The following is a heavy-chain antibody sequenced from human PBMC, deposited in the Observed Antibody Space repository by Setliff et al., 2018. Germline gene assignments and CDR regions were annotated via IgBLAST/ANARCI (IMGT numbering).Heavy chain of an antibody. V-gene: IGHV1-2*04. CDR3: ARSFSPAAGAGRFYYYYGMDV. J-gene: IGHJ6*02. CDR1: GYTFTGYY. Sequence: ASVKVSCKASGYTFTGYYMHWVRQAPGQGLEWMGWINPNSGGTNYAQKFQGWVTMTRDTSISTAYMELSRLRSDDTAVYYCARSFSPAAGAGRFYYYYGMDVWGQGTTVTVSS. D-gene: IGHD6-13*01. CDR2: INPNSGGT.